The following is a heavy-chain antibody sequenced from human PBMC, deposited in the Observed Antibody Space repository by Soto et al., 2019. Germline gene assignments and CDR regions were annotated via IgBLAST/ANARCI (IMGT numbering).Heavy chain of an antibody. CDR1: GGTFSSYA. V-gene: IGHV1-69*13. CDR2: IIPIFGTA. D-gene: IGHD6-6*01. Sequence: GASGKVSCKASGGTFSSYAISWVRQAPGQGLEGMGGIIPIFGTANYAQKFQGRVTITADESTSTAYMELSSLRSEDTAVYYCAKSIAARPRRDYYYGMDVWGQGTTVTVSS. J-gene: IGHJ6*02. CDR3: AKSIAARPRRDYYYGMDV.